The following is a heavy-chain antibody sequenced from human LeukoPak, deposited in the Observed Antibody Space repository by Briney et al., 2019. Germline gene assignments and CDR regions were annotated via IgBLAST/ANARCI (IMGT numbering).Heavy chain of an antibody. CDR3: AKDFRKAVGTYYFDY. CDR1: GFTFSSYA. D-gene: IGHD1-1*01. J-gene: IGHJ4*02. V-gene: IGHV3-23*01. Sequence: PGGSLRLSCAAPGFTFSSYAMSWVRQAPGKGLEWVSAISGSGGSTYYADSVKGRFTISRDNSKNTLYLQMNSLRAEDTAVYYCAKDFRKAVGTYYFDYWGQGTLVTVSS. CDR2: ISGSGGST.